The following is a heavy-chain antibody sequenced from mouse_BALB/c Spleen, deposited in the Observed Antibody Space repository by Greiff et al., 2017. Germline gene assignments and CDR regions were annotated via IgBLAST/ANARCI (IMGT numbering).Heavy chain of an antibody. D-gene: IGHD3-2*01. V-gene: IGHV14-3*02. CDR2: IDPANGNT. CDR1: GFNIKDTY. CDR3: ASRQLGLPDY. Sequence: EVQLQQSGAELVKPGASVKLSCTASGFNIKDTYMHWVKQRPEQGLEWIGRIDPANGNTKYDPKFQGKATITADTSSNTAYLQLSSLTSEDTAVYYCASRQLGLPDYWGQGTTLTVSS. J-gene: IGHJ2*01.